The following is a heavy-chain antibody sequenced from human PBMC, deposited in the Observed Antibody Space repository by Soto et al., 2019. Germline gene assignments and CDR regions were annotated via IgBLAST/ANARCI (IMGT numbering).Heavy chain of an antibody. CDR2: IYPGNSDT. CDR3: ARRITGMPVGAFEI. D-gene: IGHD1-20*01. J-gene: IGHJ3*02. V-gene: IGHV5-51*01. CDR1: GYSFTTYL. Sequence: PGESLNLSCKGSGYSFTTYLIGWVRQMLGKGLEWLGIIYPGNSDTRYSPSLQGQVTISAEKSTSTAYLQWSSLKAPDTAMYYCARRITGMPVGAFEIWGQGTIVSVS.